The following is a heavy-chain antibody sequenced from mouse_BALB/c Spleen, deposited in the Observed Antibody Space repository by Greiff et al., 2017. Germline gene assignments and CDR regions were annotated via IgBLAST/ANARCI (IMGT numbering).Heavy chain of an antibody. CDR1: GFTFSSFG. Sequence: EVKLVESGGGLVQPGGSRKLSCAASGFTFSSFGMHWVRQAPEKGLEWVAYISSGSSTIYYADTVKGRFTISRDNPKNTLFLQMTSLRSEDTAMYFSARSPFDYWGANTTLSVSS. CDR2: ISSGSSTI. CDR3: ARSPFDY. J-gene: IGHJ2*01. V-gene: IGHV5-17*02.